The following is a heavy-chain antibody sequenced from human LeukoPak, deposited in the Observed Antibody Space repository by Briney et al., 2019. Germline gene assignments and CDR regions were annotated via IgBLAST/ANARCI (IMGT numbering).Heavy chain of an antibody. D-gene: IGHD6-19*01. Sequence: ASVKVSCKASGYTFTGYYMHWVRQAPGQGLEWMGWINPNSGGTNYAQKFQGRVTMTRDTSISTAYMELSRLRSDDTAVYYCARVHPPVAGTPNFDYWGQGTLVTVSS. CDR1: GYTFTGYY. V-gene: IGHV1-2*02. CDR3: ARVHPPVAGTPNFDY. J-gene: IGHJ4*02. CDR2: INPNSGGT.